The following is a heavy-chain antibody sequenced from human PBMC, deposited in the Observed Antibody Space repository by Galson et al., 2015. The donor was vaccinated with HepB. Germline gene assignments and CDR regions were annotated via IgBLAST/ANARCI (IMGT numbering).Heavy chain of an antibody. CDR1: GDSVSSHSAA. V-gene: IGHV6-1*01. D-gene: IGHD6-19*01. J-gene: IGHJ6*02. CDR3: ARTAVAGRASGMDV. Sequence: CAISGDSVSSHSAAWNWIRQSPSRGLEWLGRTYYRSKWYNDYAVSVKSRITINPDTSKNQFFLQLNSVTPEDTAVYYCARTAVAGRASGMDVWGQGTTVTVSS. CDR2: TYYRSKWYN.